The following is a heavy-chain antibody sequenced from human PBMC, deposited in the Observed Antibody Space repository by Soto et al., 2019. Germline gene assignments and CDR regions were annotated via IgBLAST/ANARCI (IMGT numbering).Heavy chain of an antibody. V-gene: IGHV1-18*04. CDR2: IRGDNGDT. D-gene: IGHD2-8*01. CDR3: ARDLRGSCTTDECFYFDF. Sequence: ASVKVSCKASGFTLSSHGISRVRQPPGQGLEWMGWIRGDNGDTNNAQKFQGRITMTTDTFTDTAYMELRSLRSDDTAVYYCARDLRGSCTTDECFYFDFWGQGTLVTVSS. J-gene: IGHJ4*02. CDR1: GFTLSSHG.